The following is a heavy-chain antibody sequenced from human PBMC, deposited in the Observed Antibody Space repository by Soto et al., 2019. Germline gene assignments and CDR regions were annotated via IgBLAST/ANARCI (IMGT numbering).Heavy chain of an antibody. Sequence: SVKVSCKASGGTFSSYAISWVRQAPGQGLEWMGGIIPIFGTANYAQKFQGRVTITADESTSTAYMELSSLRSEDTAVYYCARDLGTFDGDYGYWGQGTLVTVSS. CDR1: GGTFSSYA. D-gene: IGHD4-17*01. V-gene: IGHV1-69*13. J-gene: IGHJ4*02. CDR3: ARDLGTFDGDYGY. CDR2: IIPIFGTA.